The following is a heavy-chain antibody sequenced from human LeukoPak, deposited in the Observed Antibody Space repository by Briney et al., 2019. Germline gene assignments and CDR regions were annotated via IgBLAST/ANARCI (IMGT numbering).Heavy chain of an antibody. Sequence: PGGSLRLSCAAPGFTLRTYWMHWVRHGPGKGLVWVSRINSDGSSTNYAGSVTGRFTISRDNAKNTLYLQTNSLRAGGTALYYCARDYGSGSYYQGYFDYWGQGALVTVSS. D-gene: IGHD3-10*01. V-gene: IGHV3-74*01. CDR3: ARDYGSGSYYQGYFDY. CDR2: INSDGSST. CDR1: GFTLRTYW. J-gene: IGHJ4*02.